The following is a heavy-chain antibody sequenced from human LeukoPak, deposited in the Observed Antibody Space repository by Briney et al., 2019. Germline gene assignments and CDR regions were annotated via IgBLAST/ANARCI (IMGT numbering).Heavy chain of an antibody. CDR3: AREWGGQLAGNSRQGWFDP. J-gene: IGHJ5*02. D-gene: IGHD4-23*01. V-gene: IGHV4-61*01. CDR2: IYYSGST. CDR1: GGSIGSSSYY. Sequence: PSETLSLTCTVSGGSIGSSSYYWSWIRQPPGKRLEWIGYIYYSGSTNYNPSLKSRVTISVDTSKNQFSLKLSSVTAADTAVYYCAREWGGQLAGNSRQGWFDPWGQGTLVTVSS.